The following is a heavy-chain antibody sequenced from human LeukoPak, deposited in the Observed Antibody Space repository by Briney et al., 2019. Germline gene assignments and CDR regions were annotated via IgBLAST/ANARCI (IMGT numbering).Heavy chain of an antibody. V-gene: IGHV4-38-2*02. D-gene: IGHD1-26*01. J-gene: IGHJ4*02. CDR3: ARDVISDSGSFVWGY. Sequence: PSETLSLTCSVSSYSIRSDYYWGWIRQPPGKGLEWIGSIYHSGSTYYNPSLKSRVTVSVDTSKNQFSLKLSSVTAADTAVYYCARDVISDSGSFVWGYWGQGTLVTVSS. CDR2: IYHSGST. CDR1: SYSIRSDYY.